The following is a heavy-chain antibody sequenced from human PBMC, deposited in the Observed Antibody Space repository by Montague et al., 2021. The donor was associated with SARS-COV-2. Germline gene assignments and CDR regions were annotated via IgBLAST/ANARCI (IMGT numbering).Heavy chain of an antibody. CDR2: IHHTGTT. J-gene: IGHJ4*02. CDR3: ASHPVFQQLYS. D-gene: IGHD6-13*01. V-gene: IGHV4-4*02. CDR1: GGSVSSINW. Sequence: SETLSLTCAVSGGSVSSINWWSWVRQPPGRGLEWIAEIHHTGTTNFNPSLRSRVTISVDTSKNQFSLTLTFVTAADTAIYYWASHPVFQQLYSWGQGTLVSVSS.